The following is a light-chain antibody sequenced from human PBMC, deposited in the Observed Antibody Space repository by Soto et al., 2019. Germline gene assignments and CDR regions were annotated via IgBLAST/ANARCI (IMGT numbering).Light chain of an antibody. J-gene: IGLJ1*01. CDR2: DVT. CDR1: SSDVGRYDY. V-gene: IGLV2-11*01. Sequence: QSALTQPRSVSESPGQSVTISCTGTSSDVGRYDYLSWYQQHPGKAPKLMLYDVTKRPSGVPDRFSGSKSGNPASLTISGLQTEDEADHYCCSYAGSYTYVFGTGTKLTVL. CDR3: CSYAGSYTYV.